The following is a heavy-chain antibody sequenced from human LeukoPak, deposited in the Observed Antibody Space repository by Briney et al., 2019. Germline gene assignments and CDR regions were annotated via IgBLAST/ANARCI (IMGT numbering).Heavy chain of an antibody. V-gene: IGHV1-24*01. J-gene: IGHJ3*02. Sequence: ASVKVSCKVSGYSLTELSMHWVRQAPGKGLEWMGGFDPEDGETIYAQKFQGRVTMTEDTSTDTAYMELSSLRSEDTAVYYCATASWREGHGGAFDIWGQGTMVTVPS. CDR3: ATASWREGHGGAFDI. CDR2: FDPEDGET. CDR1: GYSLTELS. D-gene: IGHD6-13*01.